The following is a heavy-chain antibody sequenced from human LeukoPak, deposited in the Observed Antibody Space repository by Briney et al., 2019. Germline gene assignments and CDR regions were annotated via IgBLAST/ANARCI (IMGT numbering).Heavy chain of an antibody. J-gene: IGHJ3*02. CDR3: AGGGYAEAFGI. Sequence: SETLSLTCTVSGGSISSYYWSWIRQPPGKGLEWIGYIYYSGSTNYNSSLKSRVTISVDTSKNQFSLKLSSVTAADTAVYYCAGGGYAEAFGIWGQGTMVAVSS. CDR2: IYYSGST. V-gene: IGHV4-59*01. CDR1: GGSISSYY. D-gene: IGHD5-18*01.